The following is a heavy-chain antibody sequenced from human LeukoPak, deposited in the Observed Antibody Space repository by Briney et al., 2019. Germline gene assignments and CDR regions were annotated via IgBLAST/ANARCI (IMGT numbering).Heavy chain of an antibody. CDR3: ASGQYYDLWSGYYVD. Sequence: SETLSLTCAVYGGSFSGHYWSWIRQPPGKGLEWIGEINHSGSTNYNPSLESRDTISVDTSKNHFSLKLSSVTAADTAVYYCASGQYYDLWSGYYVDWGQGTLVTVSA. CDR2: INHSGST. CDR1: GGSFSGHY. D-gene: IGHD3-3*01. J-gene: IGHJ4*02. V-gene: IGHV4-34*01.